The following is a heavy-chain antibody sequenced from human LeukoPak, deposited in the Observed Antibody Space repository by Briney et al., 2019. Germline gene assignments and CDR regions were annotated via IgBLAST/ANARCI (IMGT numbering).Heavy chain of an antibody. CDR3: ARARFSSRNRDGYFDS. CDR1: RYTFSHYG. Sequence: ASVKVSCKASRYTFSHYGIHWVRQAPGHGLEWMGWISGINTNTNYAQKVQGRVTMTADTSTATAYMELRSLRSDDTAVYYCARARFSSRNRDGYFDSWGEGTLVTVSS. D-gene: IGHD6-13*01. V-gene: IGHV1-18*01. CDR2: ISGINTNT. J-gene: IGHJ4*02.